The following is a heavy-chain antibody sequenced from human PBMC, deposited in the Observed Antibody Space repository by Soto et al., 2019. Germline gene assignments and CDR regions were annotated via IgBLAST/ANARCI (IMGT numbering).Heavy chain of an antibody. CDR3: AREVILVVPAANWFDP. CDR1: GYTFTSYG. V-gene: IGHV1-18*01. Sequence: ASVKVSCKASGYTFTSYGISWVRQAPGQGLEWMGWISAYNGNTNYAQKLQGRVTMTTDTSTSTAYMELRSLRSDDTAVYYCAREVILVVPAANWFDPWGQGTLVTVSS. D-gene: IGHD2-2*01. J-gene: IGHJ5*02. CDR2: ISAYNGNT.